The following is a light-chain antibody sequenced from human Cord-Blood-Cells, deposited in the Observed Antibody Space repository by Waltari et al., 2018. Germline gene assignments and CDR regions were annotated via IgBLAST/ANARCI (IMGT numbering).Light chain of an antibody. CDR3: QQYNNWPWT. CDR2: GAS. Sequence: EIVLTHSPATLSVSPGERATLSCRASQSVSSNLAWYQQKLGQAPRLLINGASTRATGIPARFNGSGSGTEFTLTISSLQSEDFAVYYCQQYNNWPWTFGQGTKVEIK. CDR1: QSVSSN. J-gene: IGKJ1*01. V-gene: IGKV3-15*01.